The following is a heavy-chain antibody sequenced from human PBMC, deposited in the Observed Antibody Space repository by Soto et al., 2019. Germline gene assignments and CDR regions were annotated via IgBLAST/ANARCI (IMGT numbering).Heavy chain of an antibody. CDR3: TGHYSSSWVYNY. CDR1: GGSITNGGHY. CDR2: IYYSGST. Sequence: QVQLQESGPGLVKTSQTLSLTCSVSGGSITNGGHYWSWIRQRPGKGLEWIGIIYYSGSTSYHPSLKSRATISLDRSKNQFSLKLNSVTAADSAVYYCTGHYSSSWVYNYWGQGTSVTVSS. J-gene: IGHJ4*02. V-gene: IGHV4-31*03. D-gene: IGHD6-6*01.